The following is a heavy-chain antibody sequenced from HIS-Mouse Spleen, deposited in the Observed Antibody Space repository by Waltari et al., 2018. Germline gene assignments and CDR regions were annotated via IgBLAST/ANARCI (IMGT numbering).Heavy chain of an antibody. Sequence: VQLVESGGGLVQPGRSLRLSCAASGFTFDDYAMHWFRQAPGKDLKGVSGISWNSGSIGYADSVKGRFTISRDNAKNSLYLQMNSLRAEDTALYYCAKSIALGFDYWGQGTLVTVSS. CDR3: AKSIALGFDY. CDR2: ISWNSGSI. CDR1: GFTFDDYA. V-gene: IGHV3-9*01. D-gene: IGHD3-16*01. J-gene: IGHJ4*02.